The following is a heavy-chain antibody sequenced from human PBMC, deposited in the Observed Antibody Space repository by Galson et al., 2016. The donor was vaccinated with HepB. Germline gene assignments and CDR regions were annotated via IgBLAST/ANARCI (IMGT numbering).Heavy chain of an antibody. CDR3: ARQRVGSTQYYFDY. CDR1: EYSFADYW. J-gene: IGHJ4*02. Sequence: QSGAEVKKPGESLRISCKASEYSFADYWISWVRQMPGKGLEWMGRIDPSDSCTDYSPSFQGHVTISADKSISTAYLQWSSLEASDTAMYYCARQRVGSTQYYFDYWGQGALVTVSS. CDR2: IDPSDSCT. D-gene: IGHD1-26*01. V-gene: IGHV5-10-1*01.